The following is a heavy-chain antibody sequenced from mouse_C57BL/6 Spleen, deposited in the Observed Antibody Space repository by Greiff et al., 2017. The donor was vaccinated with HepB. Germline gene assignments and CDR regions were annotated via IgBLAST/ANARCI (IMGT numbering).Heavy chain of an antibody. Sequence: LQQSGAELVRPGASVKMSCKASGYTFTSYNMHWVKQIPRQGLEWIGAIYPGNGDTSYNQKFKGKATLTVDKSSSTAYMQLSSPTSEDSAVYFCARNYGKFYAMDYWGQGTSVTVSS. J-gene: IGHJ4*01. CDR1: GYTFTSYN. D-gene: IGHD2-1*01. CDR3: ARNYGKFYAMDY. V-gene: IGHV1-12*01. CDR2: IYPGNGDT.